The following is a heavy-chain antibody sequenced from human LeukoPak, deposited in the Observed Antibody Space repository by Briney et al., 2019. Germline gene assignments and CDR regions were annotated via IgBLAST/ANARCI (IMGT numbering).Heavy chain of an antibody. V-gene: IGHV1-8*01. D-gene: IGHD3-22*01. CDR3: ASAFSEAYYYDSSGYYREEGFDY. J-gene: IGHJ4*02. Sequence: ASVKVSCKASGYTFTSYDINWVRQATGQGLEWMEWMNPNSGNTGYAQKFQGRVTMTRNTSISTAYMELSSLRSEDTAVYYCASAFSEAYYYDSSGYYREEGFDYWGQGTLVTVSS. CDR2: MNPNSGNT. CDR1: GYTFTSYD.